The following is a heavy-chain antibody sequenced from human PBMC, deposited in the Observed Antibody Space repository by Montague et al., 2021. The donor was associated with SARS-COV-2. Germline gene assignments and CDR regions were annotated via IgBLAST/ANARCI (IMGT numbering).Heavy chain of an antibody. CDR2: SYYSGTT. CDR1: GDSFNSPKYY. D-gene: IGHD3-10*01. J-gene: IGHJ3*02. Sequence: SETLSLTCTVSGDSFNSPKYYCAWIRQPPGKGLEWIGSSYYSGTTYDNPSLRSQVTMSVDTSKTQFSLKMNSVTAADTAVYYCARGSYGSGSYHAFDIGSQGPVVSVSS. CDR3: ARGSYGSGSYHAFDI. V-gene: IGHV4-39*01.